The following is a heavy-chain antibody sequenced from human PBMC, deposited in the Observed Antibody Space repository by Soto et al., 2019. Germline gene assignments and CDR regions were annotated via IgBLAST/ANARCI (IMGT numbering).Heavy chain of an antibody. Sequence: QVQLVQSGAEVKKPGSSVKVSCKTSGVSFNNNGIGWVRQAPGHGLEWMGGVSPPFRTSNYALTFQGRISITADASTGRVNMELSSLTSEDTAQYYCARVLYYGSGSYSPYGMDVWGQGTMVTVSS. CDR3: ARVLYYGSGSYSPYGMDV. CDR2: VSPPFRTS. CDR1: GVSFNNNG. V-gene: IGHV1-69*01. J-gene: IGHJ6*02. D-gene: IGHD3-10*01.